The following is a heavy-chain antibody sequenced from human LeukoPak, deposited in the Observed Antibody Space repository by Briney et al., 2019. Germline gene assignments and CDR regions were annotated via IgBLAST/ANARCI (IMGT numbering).Heavy chain of an antibody. J-gene: IGHJ4*02. D-gene: IGHD5-12*01. CDR3: AKGGYDYIEIAYFDY. CDR2: IIGSSGST. V-gene: IGHV3-23*01. Sequence: GGSLRLSCVASGFSFNNYAMKWVRQAPGKGLEWVSLIIGSSGSTFYADSVKGRFTISRDKSKNTLYLQMNSLRAEDTAVYYCAKGGYDYIEIAYFDYWGQGSLVTVSS. CDR1: GFSFNNYA.